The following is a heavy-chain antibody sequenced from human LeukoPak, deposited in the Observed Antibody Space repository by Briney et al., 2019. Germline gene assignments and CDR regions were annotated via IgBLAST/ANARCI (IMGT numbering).Heavy chain of an antibody. Sequence: GGSLRLSCAASGFTCSSHSMNWVRQAPGKGREWGSYISSSSSIIYYADSVKGRFTISRDNAKNSLYLQMNSLRVEDTAVYYCARIYSSSWFPHTDYWGQGTLVTVSS. CDR1: GFTCSSHS. J-gene: IGHJ4*02. CDR3: ARIYSSSWFPHTDY. D-gene: IGHD6-13*01. CDR2: ISSSSSII. V-gene: IGHV3-48*01.